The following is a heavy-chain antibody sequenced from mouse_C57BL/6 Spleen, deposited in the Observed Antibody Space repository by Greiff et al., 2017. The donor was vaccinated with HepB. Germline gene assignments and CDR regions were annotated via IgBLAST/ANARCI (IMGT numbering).Heavy chain of an antibody. CDR3: ARPSIYDGYYWYFDV. Sequence: VQLQQSGAELVKPGASVKISCKASGYAFSSYWMNWVKQRPGKGLEWIGQIYPGDGDTNYNGKFKGKATLTADKSSSTAYMQLSSLTSEDSAVYFCARPSIYDGYYWYFDVWGTGTTVTVSS. CDR1: GYAFSSYW. D-gene: IGHD2-3*01. V-gene: IGHV1-80*01. CDR2: IYPGDGDT. J-gene: IGHJ1*03.